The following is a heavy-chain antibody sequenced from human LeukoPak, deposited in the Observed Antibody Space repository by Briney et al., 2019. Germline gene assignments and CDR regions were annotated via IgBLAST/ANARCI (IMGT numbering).Heavy chain of an antibody. CDR1: GFTFSSYG. CDR2: ISYDGSNK. V-gene: IGHV3-30*03. D-gene: IGHD3-22*01. Sequence: GGSLRLSCAASGFTFSSYGMHWVRQAPGKGLEWVAVISYDGSNKYYADSVKGRFTISRDNSKNTLYLQMNSLRAEDTAVYYCARDPDYDSSGYYRPLLWYFDLWGRGTLVTVSS. CDR3: ARDPDYDSSGYYRPLLWYFDL. J-gene: IGHJ2*01.